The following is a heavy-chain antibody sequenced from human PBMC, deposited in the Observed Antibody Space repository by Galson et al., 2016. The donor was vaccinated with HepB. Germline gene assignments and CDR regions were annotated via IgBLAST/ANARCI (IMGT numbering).Heavy chain of an antibody. CDR1: GFTFSSYA. CDR2: ISGSGGST. J-gene: IGHJ6*02. V-gene: IGHV3-23*01. D-gene: IGHD3-9*01. CDR3: ARYYDILTGYSNYGMDV. Sequence: SLRLSCAASGFTFSSYAMSWVRQAPGKGLEWVSAISGSGGSTYYADSVKGRFTISRDNSKNTLYLQMNSLRAEDTAVYYCARYYDILTGYSNYGMDVWGQGTTGTVSS.